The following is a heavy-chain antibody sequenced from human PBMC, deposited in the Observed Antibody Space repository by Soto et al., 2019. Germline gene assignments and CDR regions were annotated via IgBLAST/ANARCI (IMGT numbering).Heavy chain of an antibody. CDR2: MNPNSGNT. CDR1: GYTFTSYD. Sequence: QVQLVQSGAEVKKPGASVKVSCKASGYTFTSYDIGWVRQATGQGLEWMGWMNPNSGNTGYAQKFQGRVTMTSHTSIGTAYMELSSVRSEDTAVYYCARIPSYDTSGPLDYYYGMDVWGQGTTVTVSS. D-gene: IGHD3-22*01. J-gene: IGHJ6*01. V-gene: IGHV1-8*01. CDR3: ARIPSYDTSGPLDYYYGMDV.